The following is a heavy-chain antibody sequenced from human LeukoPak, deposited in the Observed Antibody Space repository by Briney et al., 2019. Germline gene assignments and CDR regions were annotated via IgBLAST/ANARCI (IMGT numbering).Heavy chain of an antibody. J-gene: IGHJ5*02. CDR1: GFTFSSYA. CDR3: AKVNSAYDFWSGYYTSVSVWFDP. Sequence: PGGSLRLSCAASGFTFSSYAMSWVRQAPGKGLEWVSAISGSGGSTYYADYVKGRFTISRDNSKNTLYLQMNSLRAEDTAVYYCAKVNSAYDFWSGYYTSVSVWFDPWGQGTLVTVSS. D-gene: IGHD3-3*01. V-gene: IGHV3-23*01. CDR2: ISGSGGST.